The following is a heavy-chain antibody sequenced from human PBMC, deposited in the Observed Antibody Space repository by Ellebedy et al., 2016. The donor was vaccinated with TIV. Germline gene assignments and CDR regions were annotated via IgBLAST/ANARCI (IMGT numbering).Heavy chain of an antibody. CDR3: ARNSDIIEVPSAYASSFDV. J-gene: IGHJ3*01. CDR1: GGTFGNYA. V-gene: IGHV1-69*13. D-gene: IGHD2-2*01. Sequence: SVKVSCKASGGTFGNYAISWVRQAPGQGLEWLVRIIPIFDVRDYAQELQGRLTITADESTATAYMELSSLRSEDTAVYFCARNSDIIEVPSAYASSFDVWGQGTMVTVSS. CDR2: IIPIFDVR.